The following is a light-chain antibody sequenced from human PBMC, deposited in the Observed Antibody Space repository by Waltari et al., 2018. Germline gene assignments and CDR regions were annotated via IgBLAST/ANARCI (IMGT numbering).Light chain of an antibody. CDR1: RRYVGWYYH. CDR2: EVS. CDR3: SSYADSNKFRL. Sequence: QSALTQPPSASRAPGPSVTISCTGTRRYVGWYYHVSWYQQHSGKAPKLIIYEVSERPSGVPDRFSGSKSGTTASLTVSGLQAEDEADYYCSSYADSNKFRLFGGGTKLTVL. J-gene: IGLJ2*01. V-gene: IGLV2-8*01.